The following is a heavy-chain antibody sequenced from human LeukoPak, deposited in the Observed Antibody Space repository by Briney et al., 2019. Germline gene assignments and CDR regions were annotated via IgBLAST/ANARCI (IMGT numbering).Heavy chain of an antibody. CDR3: ARYITIFGVVTPNYFDY. CDR2: IIPIFGTA. Sequence: ASVKVSCKASGGTFSSYAISWVRQAPGQGLEWMGGIIPIFGTANYAQKLQGRVTMTTDTSTSTAFMELRSLRSDDTAVYYCARYITIFGVVTPNYFDYWGQGTLVTVSS. CDR1: GGTFSSYA. V-gene: IGHV1-69*05. D-gene: IGHD3-3*01. J-gene: IGHJ4*02.